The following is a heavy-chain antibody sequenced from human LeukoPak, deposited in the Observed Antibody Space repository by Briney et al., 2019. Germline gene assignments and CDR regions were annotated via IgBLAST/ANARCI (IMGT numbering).Heavy chain of an antibody. Sequence: PGGSLRLSCAASGFTFSSYSMNWVRQAPGKGLEWVSSISSSSSYIYYADSVKGRLTISRDNAKNSLFLQMNSLRAEDTAVYYCARAPTVLVGYCSSASCQADYWGQGTLVTVSS. J-gene: IGHJ4*02. D-gene: IGHD2-2*01. CDR3: ARAPTVLVGYCSSASCQADY. CDR1: GFTFSSYS. V-gene: IGHV3-21*01. CDR2: ISSSSSYI.